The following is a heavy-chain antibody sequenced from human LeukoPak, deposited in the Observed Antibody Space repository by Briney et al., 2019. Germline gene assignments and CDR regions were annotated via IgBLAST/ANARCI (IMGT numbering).Heavy chain of an antibody. Sequence: AGGSLRLSCAASGFTFSSYWMSWVRQAPGKGLEWVANIKQDGSEKYYVDSVKGRFTISRDNAKNSLYLQMNSLRAEDTAVYYCARRGPGNPRGYSYGLYYYYGMDVWGQGTTVTVSS. CDR2: IKQDGSEK. D-gene: IGHD5-18*01. CDR1: GFTFSSYW. J-gene: IGHJ6*02. CDR3: ARRGPGNPRGYSYGLYYYYGMDV. V-gene: IGHV3-7*01.